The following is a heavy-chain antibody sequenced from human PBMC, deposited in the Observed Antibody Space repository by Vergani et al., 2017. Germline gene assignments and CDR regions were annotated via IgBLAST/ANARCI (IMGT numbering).Heavy chain of an antibody. CDR2: ISSSSSYI. Sequence: EVQLVESGGGLVKPGGSLRLSCAASGFTFSSYSMNWVRQAPGKGLEWVSSISSSSSYIYYADSVKGRFTISRDNAKNSLYLQMNSLRAEDTAVYYCASYYEFDGVTDYWGQGTLVTVSS. CDR3: ASYYEFDGVTDY. J-gene: IGHJ4*02. CDR1: GFTFSSYS. V-gene: IGHV3-21*01. D-gene: IGHD3-3*01.